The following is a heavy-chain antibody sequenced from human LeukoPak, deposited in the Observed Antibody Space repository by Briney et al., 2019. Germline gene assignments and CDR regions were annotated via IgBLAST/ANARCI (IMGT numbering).Heavy chain of an antibody. J-gene: IGHJ4*02. Sequence: GGSLRLSRAASGFTFSSYAMSWVRQAPGKGPEWVSAISGSGGSTYYADSVKGRFTISRDNSKNTLYLQMNSLRAEDTAVYYCAKATTSSSSWYWGQGTLVTVSS. V-gene: IGHV3-23*01. CDR1: GFTFSSYA. CDR3: AKATTSSSSWY. CDR2: ISGSGGST. D-gene: IGHD6-13*01.